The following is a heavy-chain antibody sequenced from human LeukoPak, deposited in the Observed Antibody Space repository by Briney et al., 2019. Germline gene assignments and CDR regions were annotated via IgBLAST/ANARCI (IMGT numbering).Heavy chain of an antibody. Sequence: PSETLSLTCTVSGGSTSSSDYYWGWICQPPGKDLEWIGYIYYSGSTYYNPSLKSRVTISVDTSKNQFSLKLSSVTAADTAVYYCARAGGLRFTFDYWGQGTLVTVSS. CDR2: IYYSGST. V-gene: IGHV4-31*03. CDR1: GGSTSSSDYY. J-gene: IGHJ4*02. D-gene: IGHD5-12*01. CDR3: ARAGGLRFTFDY.